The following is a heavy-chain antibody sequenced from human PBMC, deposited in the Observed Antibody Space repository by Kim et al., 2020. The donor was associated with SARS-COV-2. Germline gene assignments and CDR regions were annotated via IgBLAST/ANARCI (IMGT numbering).Heavy chain of an antibody. CDR2: IYYSGST. D-gene: IGHD3-22*01. CDR1: GGSISSSSYY. Sequence: SETLSLTCTVSGGSISSSSYYWGWIRQPPGKGLEWIGSIYYSGSTYYNPSLKSRVTISVDTSKNQFSLKLSSVTAADTAVYYCARHPRFEGDYYDSSGYDWYFDLWGRGTLVTVSS. J-gene: IGHJ2*01. CDR3: ARHPRFEGDYYDSSGYDWYFDL. V-gene: IGHV4-39*01.